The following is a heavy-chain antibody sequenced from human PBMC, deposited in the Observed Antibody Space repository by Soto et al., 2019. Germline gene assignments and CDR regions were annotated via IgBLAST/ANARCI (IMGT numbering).Heavy chain of an antibody. CDR2: IIPIFGTA. Sequence: SVKVSCKASGGTFSSYAISWVRQAPGQGLEWMGGIIPIFGTANYAQKFKGRVTITADESTSTAYMELSSLRSEDTAVYYCARDRGSYPPNNWSDPWGPGTMVTVYS. V-gene: IGHV1-69*13. CDR1: GGTFSSYA. J-gene: IGHJ5*02. CDR3: ARDRGSYPPNNWSDP. D-gene: IGHD1-26*01.